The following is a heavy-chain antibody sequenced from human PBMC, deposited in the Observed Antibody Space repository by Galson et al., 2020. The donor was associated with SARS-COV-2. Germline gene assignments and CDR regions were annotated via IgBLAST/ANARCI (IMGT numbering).Heavy chain of an antibody. CDR1: GFTFSSYA. J-gene: IGHJ6*02. CDR2: ISGSGGST. V-gene: IGHV3-23*01. Sequence: GGSLRLSCAASGFTFSSYAMSWVRQAPGKGLEWVSAISGSGGSTYYADSVKGRFTISRDNSKNTLYLQMNSLRAEDTAVYYCAKAEHCSGGSCYYYGMDVWGQGTTFTFSS. D-gene: IGHD2-15*01. CDR3: AKAEHCSGGSCYYYGMDV.